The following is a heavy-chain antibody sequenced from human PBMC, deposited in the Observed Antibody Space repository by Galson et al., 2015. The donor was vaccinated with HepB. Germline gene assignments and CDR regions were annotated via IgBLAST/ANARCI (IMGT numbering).Heavy chain of an antibody. CDR1: GYTFTSYY. J-gene: IGHJ3*02. D-gene: IGHD1-20*01. Sequence: SVKVSCKASGYTFTSYYMHWVRQAPGKGLEWMGIINPSGRLTYAQKFQGRVTMTRDTSTSTVYMELSSLRSEDTAVFYCARCTTSITGCVFDTWGQGTMVTFSS. CDR3: ARCTTSITGCVFDT. V-gene: IGHV1-46*01. CDR2: INPSGRL.